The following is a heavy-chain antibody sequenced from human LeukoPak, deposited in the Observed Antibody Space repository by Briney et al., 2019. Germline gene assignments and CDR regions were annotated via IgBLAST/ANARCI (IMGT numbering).Heavy chain of an antibody. V-gene: IGHV1-2*02. D-gene: IGHD3-9*01. J-gene: IGHJ5*02. CDR1: GYTFTGYY. CDR2: INPNSGGT. CDR3: ARGNYDILTGYYIGFNWFDP. Sequence: ASVKVSCKASGYTFTGYYMHWVRQAPGQGLEWMGWINPNSGGTNYAQKFQGRVTMTRDTPISTAYMELSRLRSDDTAVYYCARGNYDILTGYYIGFNWFDPWGQGTLVTVSS.